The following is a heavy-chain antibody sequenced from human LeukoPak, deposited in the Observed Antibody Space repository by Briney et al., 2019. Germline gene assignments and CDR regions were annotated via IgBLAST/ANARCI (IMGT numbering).Heavy chain of an antibody. CDR2: INHSGST. CDR3: PSLPGIPMVRGVKGGTWLDP. Sequence: ASETLSLTCAVYGGSFSGYYWSWIRQPPGKGLEWIGEINHSGSTNYNPSLKSRVTISVDTSKNQFSLKLSSVTAADTAVYYCPSLPGIPMVRGVKGGTWLDPWGKGTLVTVSS. D-gene: IGHD3-10*01. J-gene: IGHJ5*02. CDR1: GGSFSGYY. V-gene: IGHV4-34*01.